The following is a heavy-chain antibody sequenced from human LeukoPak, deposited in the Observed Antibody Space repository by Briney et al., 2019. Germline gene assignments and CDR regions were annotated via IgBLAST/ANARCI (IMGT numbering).Heavy chain of an antibody. CDR2: IIPIFGTA. CDR1: GGTFSSYA. D-gene: IGHD2-15*01. Sequence: SVRVSCKASGGTFSSYAISWVRQAPGQGLEWMGGIIPIFGTANYAQKFQGRVTITADESTSTAYMELSSLRSEDTAVYYCARGAGGYCSGGSCYGPFDYWGQGTLVTVSS. J-gene: IGHJ4*02. CDR3: ARGAGGYCSGGSCYGPFDY. V-gene: IGHV1-69*13.